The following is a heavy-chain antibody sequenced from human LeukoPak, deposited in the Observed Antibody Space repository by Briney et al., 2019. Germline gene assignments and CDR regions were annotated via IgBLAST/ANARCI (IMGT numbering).Heavy chain of an antibody. CDR3: AKFSGPFDY. J-gene: IGHJ4*02. CDR2: ISYDGSNK. D-gene: IGHD3-10*01. CDR1: GFTFSSYG. V-gene: IGHV3-30*18. Sequence: GGPLRLSCAASGFTFSSYGMHWVRQAPGKGLEWVAVISYDGSNKYYADSVKGRFTISRDNSKNTLYLQMNSLRAEDTAVYYCAKFSGPFDYWGQGTLVTVSS.